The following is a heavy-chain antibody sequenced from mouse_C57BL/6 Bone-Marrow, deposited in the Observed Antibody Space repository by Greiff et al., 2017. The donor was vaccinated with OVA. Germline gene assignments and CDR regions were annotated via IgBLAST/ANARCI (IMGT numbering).Heavy chain of an antibody. Sequence: VKLMESGAELARPGASVKLSCKASGYTLTSYGISWVKQRTGQGLEWIGEIYPRSGNTYYNEQFKGKATLTADKSSSIAYMELRSLTSEDSAVYFCALTQYFDVWGTGTTVTVSS. J-gene: IGHJ1*03. V-gene: IGHV1-81*01. CDR3: ALTQYFDV. CDR2: IYPRSGNT. CDR1: GYTLTSYG. D-gene: IGHD4-1*01.